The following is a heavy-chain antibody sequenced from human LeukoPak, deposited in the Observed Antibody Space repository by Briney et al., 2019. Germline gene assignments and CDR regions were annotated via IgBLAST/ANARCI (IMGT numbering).Heavy chain of an antibody. CDR3: ARDAHMEQQLVHLN. Sequence: PSETLSLACTVSGGSISSSSYYWGWIRQPPGKGLEWIGSIYYSGSTYYNPSLKSRVTISVDTSKNQFSLKLSSVTAAETAVYYCARDAHMEQQLVHLNWGQGTLVTVSS. CDR1: GGSISSSSYY. CDR2: IYYSGST. D-gene: IGHD6-13*01. J-gene: IGHJ4*02. V-gene: IGHV4-39*02.